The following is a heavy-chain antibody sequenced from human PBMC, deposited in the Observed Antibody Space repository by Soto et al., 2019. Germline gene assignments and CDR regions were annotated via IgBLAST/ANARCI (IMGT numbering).Heavy chain of an antibody. CDR1: GFTFGAYT. J-gene: IGHJ3*02. D-gene: IGHD1-26*01. CDR3: ARDWYSGRSDRFDI. V-gene: IGHV3-30*14. Sequence: QMQLVESGGGVVQPGRSLRLSCAASGFTFGAYTMHWVRQAPGKGLEWVAVISYDGNSERYTDPVKGRFIVSRDNSKRARYLQMNKLRAEDTAVSYCARDWYSGRSDRFDIWGQGTMVTVAS. CDR2: ISYDGNSE.